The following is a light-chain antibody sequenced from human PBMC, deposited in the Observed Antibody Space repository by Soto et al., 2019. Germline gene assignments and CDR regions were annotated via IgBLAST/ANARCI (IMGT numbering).Light chain of an antibody. Sequence: QSVLTQPPSASGTPGQRVTISCSGSSSNIGSNYVYWYQQLPGTAPKLLIYRNNQRPSGVTDRFSGSKSGTSASLAISGLRSEDEADYYCAAYYGSLSAHVVVCAGTALTV. V-gene: IGLV1-47*01. CDR2: RNN. J-gene: IGLJ2*01. CDR3: AAYYGSLSAHVV. CDR1: SSNIGSNY.